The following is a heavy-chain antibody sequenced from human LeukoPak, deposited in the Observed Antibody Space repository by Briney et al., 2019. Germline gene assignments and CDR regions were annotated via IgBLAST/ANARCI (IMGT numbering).Heavy chain of an antibody. V-gene: IGHV4-34*01. D-gene: IGHD3-10*01. Sequence: SETLSLTCAVYGGSFSGYYWSWIRQPPGKGLEWIGEINHSGSTNYNPSLKSRVTISVDTSKNQFSLKLSSVTAADTAVYYCAGAYGSGSGLYYYYMDVWGKGTTVTISS. CDR2: INHSGST. J-gene: IGHJ6*03. CDR1: GGSFSGYY. CDR3: AGAYGSGSGLYYYYMDV.